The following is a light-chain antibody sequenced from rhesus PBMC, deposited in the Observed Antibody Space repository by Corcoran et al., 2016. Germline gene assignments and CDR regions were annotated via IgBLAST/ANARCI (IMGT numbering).Light chain of an antibody. CDR2: RTS. J-gene: IGKJ4*01. V-gene: IGKV3-42*01. CDR1: SSVSTS. Sequence: EIVLTQSPTSMAVSQGERVTISYTASSSVSTSYLHWYQQKPGFPTRLLVYRTSSLASGVPASYSVSGSGTAYTLRISSMDAEDAANYYCQQGNSIPLTFGGGTKVEIK. CDR3: QQGNSIPLT.